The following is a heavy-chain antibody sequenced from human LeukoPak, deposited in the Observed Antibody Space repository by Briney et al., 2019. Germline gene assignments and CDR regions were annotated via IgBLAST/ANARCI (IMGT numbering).Heavy chain of an antibody. J-gene: IGHJ4*02. V-gene: IGHV4-59*01. Sequence: ASETLSLTCTVSGGSIISYFWSWLRQPPGKGPEWIGYIFDSGTTNYNPSTNYNPSLKSRVTVSLDTSKNHFSLKLSSVTAADTAVYFCARGGVTTIAQYDYWGQGILVTVSS. D-gene: IGHD5-12*01. CDR2: IFDSGTTNYNPST. CDR1: GGSIISYF. CDR3: ARGGVTTIAQYDY.